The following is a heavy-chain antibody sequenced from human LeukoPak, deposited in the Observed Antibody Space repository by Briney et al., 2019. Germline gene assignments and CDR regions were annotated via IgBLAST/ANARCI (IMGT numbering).Heavy chain of an antibody. CDR1: GFTFDDYG. CDR3: ARDVGRGVFSTNDY. CDR2: INWNGGST. D-gene: IGHD3-10*01. J-gene: IGHJ4*02. Sequence: PGGSLRLSCAASGFTFDDYGMSWVRQAPGKGLEWVSGINWNGGSTGYADSVKGRFTISRDNAKNSLYLQMNSLRAEDTALYYCARDVGRGVFSTNDYWGQGTLVTVSS. V-gene: IGHV3-20*04.